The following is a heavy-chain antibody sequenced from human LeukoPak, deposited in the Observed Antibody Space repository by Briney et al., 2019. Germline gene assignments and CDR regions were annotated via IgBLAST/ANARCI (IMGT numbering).Heavy chain of an antibody. CDR2: INPNSGGT. D-gene: IGHD3-22*01. Sequence: ASVKVSCKATGYTFTGYYMHWVRQAPGQGLEWMGWINPNSGGTNYAQKFQGWVTMTRDTSISTAYMELSRLRSDDTAVYYCARAELRGYYYNWFDPWGQGTLVTVSS. CDR3: ARAELRGYYYNWFDP. CDR1: GYTFTGYY. J-gene: IGHJ5*02. V-gene: IGHV1-2*04.